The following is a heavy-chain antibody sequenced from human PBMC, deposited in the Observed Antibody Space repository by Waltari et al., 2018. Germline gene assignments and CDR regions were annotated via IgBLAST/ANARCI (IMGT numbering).Heavy chain of an antibody. Sequence: QVQLQQGGAGLLKPSETLSLTCAVYGGSFSGYYWSWIRQPPGKGLEWIGEINHSGSTNYNPSLKSRVTISVDTSKNQFSLKLSSVTAADTAVYYCARGGLDSSSSAGFDYWGQGTLVTVSA. CDR3: ARGGLDSSSSAGFDY. CDR1: GGSFSGYY. V-gene: IGHV4-34*01. D-gene: IGHD6-6*01. CDR2: INHSGST. J-gene: IGHJ4*02.